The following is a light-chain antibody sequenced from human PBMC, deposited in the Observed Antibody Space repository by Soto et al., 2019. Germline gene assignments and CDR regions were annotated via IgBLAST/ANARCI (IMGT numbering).Light chain of an antibody. Sequence: DIQMTQSPSFVSASVGDRVTITCRASQAVSTWLAWYQQKPGDAPKLLIYAASTVQCGVPSRFSGSGSGTEFTLTIRSLQPEDFATYYCQQSNSFPRTFGGGTKVEIK. CDR3: QQSNSFPRT. J-gene: IGKJ4*01. V-gene: IGKV1-12*01. CDR2: AAS. CDR1: QAVSTW.